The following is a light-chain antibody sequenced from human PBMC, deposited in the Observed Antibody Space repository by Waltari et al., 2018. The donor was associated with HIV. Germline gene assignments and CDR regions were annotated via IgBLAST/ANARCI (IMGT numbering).Light chain of an antibody. J-gene: IGLJ1*01. CDR1: SSDVGGYNY. CDR2: DVS. CDR3: SSYTSSSTPV. Sequence: QSALTQPASVSGSPGQSITISCTGTSSDVGGYNYVSWYQQHPGKAPKRMIYDVSKRPSGVSNRFSGSKSGNTGSLTISGLQAEDEADYYCSSYTSSSTPVFGTGTKVTVL. V-gene: IGLV2-14*01.